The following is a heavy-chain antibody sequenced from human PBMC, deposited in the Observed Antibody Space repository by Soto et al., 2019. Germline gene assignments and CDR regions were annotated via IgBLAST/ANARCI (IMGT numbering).Heavy chain of an antibody. J-gene: IGHJ4*02. CDR3: AKGHGRNIVVVVAASDY. CDR1: GFTFDDYA. Sequence: GGSLRLSCAASGFTFDDYAMRWVRQAPGKGLEWVSAISGSGGSTYYADSVKGRLTISRDNSKNTLYLQMNSLRAEDTAVYYCAKGHGRNIVVVVAASDYWGQGTLVTVSS. D-gene: IGHD2-15*01. V-gene: IGHV3-23*01. CDR2: ISGSGGST.